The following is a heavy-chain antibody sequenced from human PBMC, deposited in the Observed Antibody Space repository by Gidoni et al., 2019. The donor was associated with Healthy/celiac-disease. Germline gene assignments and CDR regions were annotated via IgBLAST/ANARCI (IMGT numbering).Heavy chain of an antibody. V-gene: IGHV3-23*01. CDR1: GFTFSSYA. CDR2: ISGSGGST. CDR3: AKDLGLGPDSSGYYYGY. D-gene: IGHD3-22*01. J-gene: IGHJ4*02. Sequence: EVQLLESGGGLVQPGGSLRLSCAASGFTFSSYAMSWVRQAPGKGLEWVSAISGSGGSTYYADSVKGRFTISRDNSKNTLYLQMNSLRAEDTAVYYCAKDLGLGPDSSGYYYGYWGQGTLVTVSS.